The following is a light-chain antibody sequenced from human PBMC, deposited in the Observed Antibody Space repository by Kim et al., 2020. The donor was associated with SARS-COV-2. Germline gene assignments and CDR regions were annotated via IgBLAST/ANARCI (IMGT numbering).Light chain of an antibody. V-gene: IGKV1-33*01. J-gene: IGKJ2*01. CDR2: AAS. CDR3: QQSDTLPYT. Sequence: SAYVGDPVAITCQASRDIKKYLNWYQQRPGMAPKLLLYAASNLQTGVPSRFTGSGSATHFTFTITRLQPEGTATYYCQQSDTLPYTFGQGTKLEI. CDR1: RDIKKY.